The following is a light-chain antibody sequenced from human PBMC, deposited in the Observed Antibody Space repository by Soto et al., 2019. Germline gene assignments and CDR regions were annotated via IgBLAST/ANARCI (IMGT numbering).Light chain of an antibody. CDR3: QQYHQWPLT. Sequence: EIVMTQSPAPLSLSPGERATLSCRASQGVSRHLXWYQQKPGQAPRLLIXXASTRAAGVPARXSGSXSGTEFTXXXXXXQSEDFTVYYCQQYHQWPLTFGGGTKVEI. CDR2: XAS. CDR1: QGVSRH. J-gene: IGKJ4*01. V-gene: IGKV3D-15*01.